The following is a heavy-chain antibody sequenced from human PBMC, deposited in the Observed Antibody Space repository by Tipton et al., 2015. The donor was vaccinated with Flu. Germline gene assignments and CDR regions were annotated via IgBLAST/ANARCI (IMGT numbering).Heavy chain of an antibody. V-gene: IGHV4-34*01. D-gene: IGHD6-13*01. CDR1: GGSFSGYY. CDR2: INHSGST. Sequence: LSLTCAVYGGSFSGYYWSWIRQPPGKGLEWIGEINHSGSTNYNPSLKSRVTISVDTSKNQFSLKLSSVTAADTAVYYCARTGYSSSWLYFQHWGQGTLVTVSS. J-gene: IGHJ1*01. CDR3: ARTGYSSSWLYFQH.